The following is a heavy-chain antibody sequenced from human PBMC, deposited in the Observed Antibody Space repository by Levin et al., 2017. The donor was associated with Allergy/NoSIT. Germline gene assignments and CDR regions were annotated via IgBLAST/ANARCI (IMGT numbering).Heavy chain of an antibody. CDR3: ARHMYYDILTGYQTYDAFDI. V-gene: IGHV4-39*01. CDR2: IYYSGST. J-gene: IGHJ3*02. D-gene: IGHD3-9*01. Sequence: SQTLSLTCTVSGGSISSSSYYWGWIRQPPGKGLEWIGSIYYSGSTYYNPSLKSRVTISVDTSKNQFSLKLSSVTAADTAVYYCARHMYYDILTGYQTYDAFDIWGQGTMVTVSS. CDR1: GGSISSSSYY.